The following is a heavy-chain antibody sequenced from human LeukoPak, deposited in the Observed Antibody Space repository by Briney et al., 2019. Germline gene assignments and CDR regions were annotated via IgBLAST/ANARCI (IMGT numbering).Heavy chain of an antibody. V-gene: IGHV1-69*13. CDR2: IIPIFGTA. CDR3: ARGSGGYSGYDTYYFDY. Sequence: SVKVSCKASGYTFTSYGISWVRQAPGQGLEWMGGIIPIFGTANYAQKFQGRVTITADESTSTAYMELSSLRSEDTAVYYCARGSGGYSGYDTYYFDYWGQGTLVTVPS. CDR1: GYTFTSYG. J-gene: IGHJ4*02. D-gene: IGHD5-12*01.